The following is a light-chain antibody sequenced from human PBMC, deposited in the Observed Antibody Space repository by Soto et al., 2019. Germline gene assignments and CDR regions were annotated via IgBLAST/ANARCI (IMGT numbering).Light chain of an antibody. CDR3: QSYDDNSGVL. CDR1: SGSIASNY. V-gene: IGLV6-57*01. J-gene: IGLJ1*01. Sequence: NFMLTQPHAVSESPGKTVTISCTRSSGSIASNYVHWYQQRPGSSPSTVILEDDQRPSGVPDRFSGSIDSSSNSASLTISGLQAEDEATYYCQSYDDNSGVLFGTGTKLTVL. CDR2: EDD.